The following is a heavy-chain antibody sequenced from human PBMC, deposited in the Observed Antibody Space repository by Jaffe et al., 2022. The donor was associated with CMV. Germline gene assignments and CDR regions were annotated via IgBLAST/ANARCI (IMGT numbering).Heavy chain of an antibody. J-gene: IGHJ6*03. V-gene: IGHV3-11*06. CDR3: ARCRDGYNPVFHYYYYYYMDV. D-gene: IGHD5-12*01. CDR1: GFTFSDYY. Sequence: QVQLVESGGGLVKPGGSLRLSCAASGFTFSDYYMSWIRQAPGKGLEWVSYISSSSSYTNYADSVKGRFTISRDNAKNSLYLQMNSLRAEDTAVYYCARCRDGYNPVFHYYYYYYMDVWGKGTTVTVSS. CDR2: ISSSSSYT.